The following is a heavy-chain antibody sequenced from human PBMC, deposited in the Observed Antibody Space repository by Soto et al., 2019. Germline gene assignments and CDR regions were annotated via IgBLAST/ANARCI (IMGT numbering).Heavy chain of an antibody. CDR3: AREAY. CDR1: GFTFSSYG. Sequence: GGSMRLSCAASGFTFSSYGMHWVRQAPGKGLEWVAVTSNDGSSKNYADSVKGRFTISRDNSKNTLYLQMNSLRADDTAVYYCAREAYWGQGTLVTVSS. CDR2: TSNDGSSK. V-gene: IGHV3-30*03. J-gene: IGHJ4*02.